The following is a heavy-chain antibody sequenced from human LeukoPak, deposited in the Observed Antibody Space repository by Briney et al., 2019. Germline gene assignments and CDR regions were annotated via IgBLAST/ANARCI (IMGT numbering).Heavy chain of an antibody. CDR2: IYHSGST. CDR1: GYSISSGYY. CDR3: ARDRYYYGSRGRYMDV. Sequence: SETLSLTCTVSGYSISSGYYWGWIRQPPGKGLEWIGSIYHSGSTYYNPSLKSRVTISVDTSKNQFSLKLSSVTAADTAVYYCARDRYYYGSRGRYMDVWGKGTTVTISS. D-gene: IGHD3-10*01. V-gene: IGHV4-38-2*02. J-gene: IGHJ6*03.